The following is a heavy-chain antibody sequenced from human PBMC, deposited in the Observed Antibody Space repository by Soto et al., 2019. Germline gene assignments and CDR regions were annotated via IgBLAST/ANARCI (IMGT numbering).Heavy chain of an antibody. CDR3: ARAGLDGSSTRGLDF. CDR2: IFPGDSDT. V-gene: IGHV5-51*01. J-gene: IGHJ4*02. Sequence: GESLKISCKGSGYSFTNYWVGWVRQVPGKGLEWMGLIFPGDSDTRYSPSFQGQVTISADESISTAFLQWSSLKASDTAMYYCARAGLDGSSTRGLDFWGRGTLVTVSS. CDR1: GYSFTNYW. D-gene: IGHD2-2*01.